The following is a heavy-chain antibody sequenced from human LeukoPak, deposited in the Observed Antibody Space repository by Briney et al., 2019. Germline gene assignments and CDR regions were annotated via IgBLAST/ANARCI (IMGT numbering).Heavy chain of an antibody. CDR3: ARDVIGGDTLDS. CDR2: ISGSDTST. CDR1: GFTFSNYA. V-gene: IGHV3-23*01. D-gene: IGHD2-21*02. Sequence: TGGSLRLSCAASGFTFSNYAISWVRQAPGKGLEWVSVISGSDTSTYYVDSVKGRFTIFRDNAKNSLYLQMHRLEAEDTAVYYCARDVIGGDTLDSWGQGTLVTVSS. J-gene: IGHJ4*02.